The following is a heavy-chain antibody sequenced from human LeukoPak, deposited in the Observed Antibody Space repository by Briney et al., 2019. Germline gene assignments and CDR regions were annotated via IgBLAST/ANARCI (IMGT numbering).Heavy chain of an antibody. CDR1: GFTFSSYA. V-gene: IGHV3-23*01. D-gene: IGHD3-3*01. CDR3: AKVHPATIFGVVITYWFDP. CDR2: ISGSGGST. J-gene: IGHJ5*02. Sequence: PGGSLRLSCAASGFTFSSYAMSWVRQAPGKGLEWVSAISGSGGSTYYADSVKGRFTISRDNSKNTLYLQMNSLRAEDTAVYYCAKVHPATIFGVVITYWFDPWGQGTLVTVSS.